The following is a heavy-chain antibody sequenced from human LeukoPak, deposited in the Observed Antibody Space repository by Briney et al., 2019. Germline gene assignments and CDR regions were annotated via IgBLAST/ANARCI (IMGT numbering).Heavy chain of an antibody. CDR3: AKDDDSSGYYLATLMGSSDY. D-gene: IGHD3-22*01. CDR2: ISGSGGST. J-gene: IGHJ4*02. CDR1: GFTFSSYA. V-gene: IGHV3-23*01. Sequence: GGSLRLSCAASGFTFSSYAMSWVRQAPGKGLEWVSAISGSGGSTYYADSAKGRFTISRDNSKNTLYLQMNSLRAEDTAVYYCAKDDDSSGYYLATLMGSSDYWGQGTLVTVSS.